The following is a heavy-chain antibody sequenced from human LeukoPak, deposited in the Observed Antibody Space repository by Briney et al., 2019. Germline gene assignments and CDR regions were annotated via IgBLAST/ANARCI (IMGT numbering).Heavy chain of an antibody. Sequence: GGSLRLSCAASGFTVSSNYMSWVRQAPGKGLEWVSVIYSGGSTYYADSVKGRFTISRDNSKNTLYLQMNSLRAEDTAVYYCAREIAAAGRTDYWGQGTLVTVSS. CDR1: GFTVSSNY. CDR3: AREIAAAGRTDY. D-gene: IGHD6-13*01. J-gene: IGHJ4*02. CDR2: IYSGGST. V-gene: IGHV3-66*01.